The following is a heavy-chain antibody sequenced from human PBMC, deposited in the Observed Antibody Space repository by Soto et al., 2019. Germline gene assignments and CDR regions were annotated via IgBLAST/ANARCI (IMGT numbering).Heavy chain of an antibody. CDR2: IYHSGST. Sequence: SETLSLTCAVSSGSISSSNWWSWVRQPPGKGLEWIGEIYHSGSTNYNPSLKSRVTISVDKSKNQFSLKLSSVTAADTAVYYCARDYFDWSEDGTYYYYMDVWGKGTTVTVSS. CDR1: SGSISSSNW. V-gene: IGHV4-4*02. D-gene: IGHD3-9*01. CDR3: ARDYFDWSEDGTYYYYMDV. J-gene: IGHJ6*03.